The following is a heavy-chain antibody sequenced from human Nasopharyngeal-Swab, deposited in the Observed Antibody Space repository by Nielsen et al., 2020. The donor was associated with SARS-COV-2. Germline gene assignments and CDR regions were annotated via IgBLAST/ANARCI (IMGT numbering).Heavy chain of an antibody. J-gene: IGHJ6*02. CDR1: GYTFTSYY. V-gene: IGHV1-46*01. D-gene: IGHD1-14*01. CDR2: IKSSGGTT. Sequence: ASVKVSCKASGYTFTSYYMHWARQAPGQGLEWMGIIKSSGGTTRYAQKFQGRVTMTRDTSTSTVYMELSSLRSEDTAVYYCAREWEPELTRQTFYYYYGMDVWGQGTTVTVSS. CDR3: AREWEPELTRQTFYYYYGMDV.